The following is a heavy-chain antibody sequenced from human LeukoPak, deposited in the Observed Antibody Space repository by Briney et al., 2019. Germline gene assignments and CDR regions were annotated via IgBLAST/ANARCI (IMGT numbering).Heavy chain of an antibody. CDR2: IKQDGSEK. D-gene: IGHD6-19*01. CDR1: GFRFRSYW. V-gene: IGHV3-7*04. Sequence: GGSLRLSCAASGFRFRSYWMSWVRQAPGKGLEWVTNIKQDGSEKYYVGSVKGRFTISRDNAKNSLYLQMNSLRAEDTAVYYCARDCGNGLFDPWGQGTLVTVSS. J-gene: IGHJ5*02. CDR3: ARDCGNGLFDP.